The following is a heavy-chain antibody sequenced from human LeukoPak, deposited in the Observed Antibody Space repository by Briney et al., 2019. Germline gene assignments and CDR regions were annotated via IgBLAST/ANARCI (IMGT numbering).Heavy chain of an antibody. V-gene: IGHV3-23*01. CDR1: GFTFSTYA. CDR3: ARHILGATGYFDY. CDR2: ISGSGLNT. D-gene: IGHD1-26*01. J-gene: IGHJ4*01. Sequence: GGSLRLSCAASGFTFSTYAMSWVRQAPGEGLEWVSTISGSGLNTYYADSVKGRFTISRDNSKNTLYLQMNSLRAEETAVYYCARHILGATGYFDYWGHGTLVTVSS.